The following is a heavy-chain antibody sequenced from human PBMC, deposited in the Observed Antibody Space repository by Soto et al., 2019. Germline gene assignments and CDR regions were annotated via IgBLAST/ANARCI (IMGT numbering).Heavy chain of an antibody. J-gene: IGHJ6*02. CDR3: ASSAYSSSSAQRNFYYYYYGMDV. D-gene: IGHD6-6*01. Sequence: GGSLRLSCAASGFTFSSYGMHWVRRAPGKGLEWVSAISGSGGSTYYADSVKGRFTISRDNSKNTLYLQMNSLRAEDTAVYYCASSAYSSSSAQRNFYYYYYGMDVWGQGTTVTVSS. V-gene: IGHV3-23*01. CDR2: ISGSGGST. CDR1: GFTFSSYG.